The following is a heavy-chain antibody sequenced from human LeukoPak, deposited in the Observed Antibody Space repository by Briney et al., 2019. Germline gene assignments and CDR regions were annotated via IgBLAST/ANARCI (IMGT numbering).Heavy chain of an antibody. CDR1: GYTFTSYG. J-gene: IGHJ5*02. Sequence: ASVKVSCKASGYTFTSYGISWVRQAPGQGLEWMGWINAGNGDTKYSQKFQGRVTITRDTSATTAYMELSSLRSEDTAVYYRARDLTMVRGVLHWFDPWGQGTLVTVSS. D-gene: IGHD3-10*01. CDR2: INAGNGDT. CDR3: ARDLTMVRGVLHWFDP. V-gene: IGHV1-18*04.